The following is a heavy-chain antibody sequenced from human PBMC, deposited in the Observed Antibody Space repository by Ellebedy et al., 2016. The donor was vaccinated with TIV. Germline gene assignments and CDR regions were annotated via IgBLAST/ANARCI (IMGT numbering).Heavy chain of an antibody. J-gene: IGHJ4*02. Sequence: GESLKISCVASGFPFSSYSMDWVRQAPGKGLEWVSYISSSSTTIYYADFVKGRFTISRDNAKNSLYLQMNSLRAEDTAVYYCARAGGGFLEWLSQDYFDYWGQGTLVTVSS. CDR1: GFPFSSYS. CDR3: ARAGGGFLEWLSQDYFDY. CDR2: ISSSSTTI. D-gene: IGHD3-3*01. V-gene: IGHV3-48*01.